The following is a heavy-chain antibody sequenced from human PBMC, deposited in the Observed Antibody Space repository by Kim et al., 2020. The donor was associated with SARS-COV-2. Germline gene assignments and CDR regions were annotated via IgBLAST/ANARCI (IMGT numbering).Heavy chain of an antibody. CDR3: ASLTLYSFRPLSYYYYYM. V-gene: IGHV4-34*01. CDR2: INHSGST. J-gene: IGHJ6*03. CDR1: GGSFSGYY. Sequence: SETLSLTCAVYGGSFSGYYWSWIRQPPGKGLEWIGEINHSGSTNYNPSLKSRVTISVDTSKNQFSLKLSSVTAADTAVYYCASLTLYSFRPLSYYYYYM. D-gene: IGHD3-16*02.